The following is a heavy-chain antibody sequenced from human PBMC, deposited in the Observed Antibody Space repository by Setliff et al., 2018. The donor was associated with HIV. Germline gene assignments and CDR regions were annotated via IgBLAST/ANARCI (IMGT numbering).Heavy chain of an antibody. CDR2: IYYSGST. D-gene: IGHD3-3*01. CDR1: GGSISSSSYY. J-gene: IGHJ6*03. Sequence: PSETLSLTCTVSGGSISSSSYYWGWIRQPPGKGLEWIGSIYYSGSTYYNPSLKSRVTISVDTSKNQFSLKLSSVTAADTAVYYCARHERSIFGVTYSYYMYVWGKGTTVTVSS. CDR3: ARHERSIFGVTYSYYMYV. V-gene: IGHV4-39*01.